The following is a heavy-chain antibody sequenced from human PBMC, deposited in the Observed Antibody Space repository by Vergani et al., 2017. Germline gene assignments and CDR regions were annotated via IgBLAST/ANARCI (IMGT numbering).Heavy chain of an antibody. J-gene: IGHJ6*04. CDR2: ISSTI. Sequence: EVQLVESGGGLVQPGGSLRLSCAASGFTFSSYSMNWVRQAPGKGLEWVSYISSTIYTADSVKGRFTISRDNAKNSLYLQMNSLRAEDTAVYYCASGVTIFGVDVWGKGTTVTVSS. D-gene: IGHD3-3*01. V-gene: IGHV3-48*01. CDR1: GFTFSSYS. CDR3: ASGVTIFGVDV.